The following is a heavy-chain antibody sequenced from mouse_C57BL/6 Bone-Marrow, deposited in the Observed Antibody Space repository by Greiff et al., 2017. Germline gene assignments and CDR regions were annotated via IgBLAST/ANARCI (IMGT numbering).Heavy chain of an antibody. V-gene: IGHV5-4*01. CDR1: GFTFSSYA. Sequence: EVKLQESGGGLVKPGGSLKLSCAASGFTFSSYAMSWVRQTPEKRLEWVATISDGGGYTYYPDNVKGRFTISRDNAKNNLYLQMSHLKSEDTAMYYCARDVHYYGSSPWFAYWGQGTLVTVSA. CDR3: ARDVHYYGSSPWFAY. J-gene: IGHJ3*01. D-gene: IGHD1-1*01. CDR2: ISDGGGYT.